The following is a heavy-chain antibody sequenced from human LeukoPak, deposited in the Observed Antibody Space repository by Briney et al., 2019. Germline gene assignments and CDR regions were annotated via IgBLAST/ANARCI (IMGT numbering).Heavy chain of an antibody. CDR3: ARDVYDSSGYNAFDI. D-gene: IGHD3-22*01. CDR2: IWYNGSNK. V-gene: IGHV3-33*01. J-gene: IGHJ3*02. Sequence: GGSLRLSCAASGFTFSSYGMHWVRQAPGKGLEWVAVIWYNGSNKYYADSVKGRFTISRDNSKNTLYLQMNSLRAEDTAVYYCARDVYDSSGYNAFDIWGQGTMVTVSS. CDR1: GFTFSSYG.